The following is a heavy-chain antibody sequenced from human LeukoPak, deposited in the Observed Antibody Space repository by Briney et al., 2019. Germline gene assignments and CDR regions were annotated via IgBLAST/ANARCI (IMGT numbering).Heavy chain of an antibody. CDR1: GFTFDDYA. CDR2: ISWNSGSI. J-gene: IGHJ4*02. CDR3: AKGREGSFDY. D-gene: IGHD3-10*01. V-gene: IGHV3-9*03. Sequence: GGSLRLSCAASGFTFDDYAMHWVRHAPGKGLEWVSGISWNSGSIGYADSVKGRFTISRDNAKNSLYLQMNSLRAEDMALYYCAKGREGSFDYWGQGTLVAVSS.